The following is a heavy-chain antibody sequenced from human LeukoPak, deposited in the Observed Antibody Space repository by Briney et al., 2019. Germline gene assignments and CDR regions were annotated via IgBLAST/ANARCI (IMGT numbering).Heavy chain of an antibody. CDR3: ATNRAFDI. J-gene: IGHJ3*02. V-gene: IGHV3-74*01. Sequence: GGSLRLSCAASGFTFNTYWMHWVRQAPGKGLVWVSRINNDGSTTTYADSVRGRFTISRDNAKKTLYLQMNSLRVEDTAVYYCATNRAFDIWGQGTMVTVSS. CDR1: GFTFNTYW. CDR2: INNDGSTT.